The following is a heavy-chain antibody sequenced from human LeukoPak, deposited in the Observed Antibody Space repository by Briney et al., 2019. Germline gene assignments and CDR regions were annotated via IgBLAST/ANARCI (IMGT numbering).Heavy chain of an antibody. CDR2: ISGSGGST. J-gene: IGHJ4*02. CDR1: GFTFSSYA. CDR3: AKEEGVTMIVVVITEFDY. V-gene: IGHV3-23*01. Sequence: QPGGSLRLSCAASGFTFSSYAMSWVRQAPGKGLGWVSAISGSGGSTYYADSVKGRFTISRDNSKNTLYLQMNSLRAEDTAVYYCAKEEGVTMIVVVITEFDYWGQGTLVTVSS. D-gene: IGHD3-22*01.